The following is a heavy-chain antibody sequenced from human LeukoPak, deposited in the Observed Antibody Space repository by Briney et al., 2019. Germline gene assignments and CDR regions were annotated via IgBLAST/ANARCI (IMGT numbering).Heavy chain of an antibody. Sequence: GGSLRLSCAASGFTFSSYEMNWVRQAPGKGLEWVSYISSSGSTIYYADSVKGRFTISRDNAKNSLYLQMNSLRAEDTAVYYCARVSPNTVTTLQYSDYWGQGTLVTVSS. D-gene: IGHD4-17*01. CDR3: ARVSPNTVTTLQYSDY. CDR1: GFTFSSYE. CDR2: ISSSGSTI. J-gene: IGHJ4*02. V-gene: IGHV3-48*03.